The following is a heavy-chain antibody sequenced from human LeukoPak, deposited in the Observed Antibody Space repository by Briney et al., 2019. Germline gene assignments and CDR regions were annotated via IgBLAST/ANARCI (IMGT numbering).Heavy chain of an antibody. Sequence: ASVKVSCKASGYTFTGYYMHWVRQAPGQGLEWMGWINPNSGGTNYAQKFQDRVTMTRDTSISTAYMELSRLRSDDTAVYYCAGHRKIAAIKEHYMDVWGKGTTVTVSS. CDR2: INPNSGGT. V-gene: IGHV1-2*02. J-gene: IGHJ6*03. CDR1: GYTFTGYY. D-gene: IGHD6-13*01. CDR3: AGHRKIAAIKEHYMDV.